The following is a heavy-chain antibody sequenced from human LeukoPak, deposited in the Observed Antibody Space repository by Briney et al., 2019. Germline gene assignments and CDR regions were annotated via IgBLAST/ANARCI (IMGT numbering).Heavy chain of an antibody. CDR3: ARDGPKYCSNGVCYAPVDP. CDR2: ISSGSSYI. CDR1: GFTFSSYS. J-gene: IGHJ5*02. Sequence: GGSLRLSCAACGFTFSSYSMNWVRQAPGKGLEWVSSISSGSSYIYYADSVKGRFTISRDNGKNSLYLQMNSLRAEDTAVYYCARDGPKYCSNGVCYAPVDPWGQGTLVTVSS. D-gene: IGHD2-8*01. V-gene: IGHV3-21*01.